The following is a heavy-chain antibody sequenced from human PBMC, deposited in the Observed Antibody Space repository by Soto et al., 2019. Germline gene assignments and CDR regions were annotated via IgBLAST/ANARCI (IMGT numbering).Heavy chain of an antibody. V-gene: IGHV4-34*01. Sequence: SETLSLTCAVSGGSFIGYYWSWIRQPPGKGLEWMGEIDQSGTTKYNPSLKSRVTIPVEAYKKQFSLKLSSVTAAHTAVYYCEIVGFSSSWYREEQFDHWGQGTLVTVS. CDR3: EIVGFSSSWYREEQFDH. CDR1: GGSFIGYY. CDR2: IDQSGTT. D-gene: IGHD6-13*01. J-gene: IGHJ5*02.